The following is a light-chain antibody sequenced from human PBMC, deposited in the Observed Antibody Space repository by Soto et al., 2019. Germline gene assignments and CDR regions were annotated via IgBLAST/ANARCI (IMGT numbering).Light chain of an antibody. Sequence: DIQMTQSPSSLSAAVGDRVTITCRASQSISSSLNWYQQKPGKAPKLLIYAASSLQSGVPSRFSGSGSGTDFTLTISSLQPEDFATYYCQHSYSTPLTFGQGTKLEIK. CDR3: QHSYSTPLT. CDR1: QSISSS. V-gene: IGKV1-39*01. J-gene: IGKJ2*01. CDR2: AAS.